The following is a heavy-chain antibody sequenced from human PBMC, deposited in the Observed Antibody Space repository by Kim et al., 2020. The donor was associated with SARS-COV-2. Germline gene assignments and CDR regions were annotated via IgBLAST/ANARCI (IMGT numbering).Heavy chain of an antibody. CDR3: AKVVDSTGWYPDY. V-gene: IGHV3-23*01. D-gene: IGHD6-19*01. CDR2: ISGSGGST. CDR1: GFTFSSYA. Sequence: GGSLRLSCAASGFTFSSYAMSWVRQAPGKGLEWVSTISGSGGSTYYAVSVKGRFTISRDNSKNTLYLQMNSLRAEDTAVYYCAKVVDSTGWYPDYWGQGTLVTVSS. J-gene: IGHJ4*02.